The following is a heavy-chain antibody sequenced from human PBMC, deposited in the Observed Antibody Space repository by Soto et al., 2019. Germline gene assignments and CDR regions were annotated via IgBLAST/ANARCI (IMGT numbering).Heavy chain of an antibody. J-gene: IGHJ4*02. D-gene: IGHD3-9*01. V-gene: IGHV4-39*01. CDR1: GGSISSSSYY. CDR3: ARLIDYYDILTGYYRTYYFDY. CDR2: IYYSGST. Sequence: PSETLSLTCTVSGGSISSSSYYWGWIRQPPGKGLEWIGSIYYSGSTYYNPSLKSRVTISVDTSKNQFSLKLSSVTAADTAVYYCARLIDYYDILTGYYRTYYFDYWGQGTLVTVSS.